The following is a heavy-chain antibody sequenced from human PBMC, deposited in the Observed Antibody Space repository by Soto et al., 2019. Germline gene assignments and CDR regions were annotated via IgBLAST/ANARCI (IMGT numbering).Heavy chain of an antibody. CDR2: INASNGST. CDR3: ARVTSAALGGWYYYYYMDV. CDR1: GYTFTGYY. J-gene: IGHJ6*03. V-gene: IGHV1-3*01. Sequence: GASVKVSCKASGYTFTGYYIHWVRQAPGQRLEWMGWINASNGSTNYSQKFQGRVTITRDTSASTAYMELSSLRSEDTAVYYCARVTSAALGGWYYYYYMDVWGKGTTVTVSS. D-gene: IGHD6-13*01.